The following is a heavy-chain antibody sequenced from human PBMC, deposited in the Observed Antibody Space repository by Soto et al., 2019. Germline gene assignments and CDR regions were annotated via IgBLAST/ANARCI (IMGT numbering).Heavy chain of an antibody. CDR1: GFTFSNAW. CDR2: IKSKTDGGTT. J-gene: IGHJ4*02. CDR3: TTDLSIMITFGGVIVRDFDY. V-gene: IGHV3-15*01. D-gene: IGHD3-16*02. Sequence: GGSLRLSCAASGFTFSNAWMSWVRQAPGKGLEWVGRIKSKTDGGTTDYAAPVKGRFTISRDDSKNTLYLQMSSLKTEDTAVYYCTTDLSIMITFGGVIVRDFDYWGQGTLVTVSS.